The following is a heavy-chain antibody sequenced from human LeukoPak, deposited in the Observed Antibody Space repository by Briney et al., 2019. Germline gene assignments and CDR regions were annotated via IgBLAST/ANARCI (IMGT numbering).Heavy chain of an antibody. V-gene: IGHV3-11*04. CDR3: ARDDDKYYMDV. CDR1: GFTFNDYY. Sequence: PGGSLRLSCAASGFTFNDYYMSWIRQAPGKGLEWVSYISSSGSTIYYADSVKGRFTISRGNAKNSLYLQMNSLRAEDTAVYYCARDDDKYYMDVWGKGTTVTVSS. CDR2: ISSSGSTI. J-gene: IGHJ6*03.